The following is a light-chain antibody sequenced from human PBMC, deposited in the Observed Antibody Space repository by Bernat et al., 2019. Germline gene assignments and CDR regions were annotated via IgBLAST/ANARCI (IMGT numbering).Light chain of an antibody. CDR1: SGYSSYI. CDR3: ETRGV. Sequence: QPVLTQSSSASASLGSSVKLTCTLSSGYSSYIIAWHQQQPGKAPRYLMKLEGSGSYNKGSGVPDRFSGSSSGADRYLTISNLQSEDEADYYCETRGVFGGGTKLTVL. CDR2: LEGSGSY. V-gene: IGLV4-60*03. J-gene: IGLJ3*02.